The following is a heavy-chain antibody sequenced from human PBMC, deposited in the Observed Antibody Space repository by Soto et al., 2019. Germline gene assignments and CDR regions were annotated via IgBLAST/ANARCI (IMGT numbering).Heavy chain of an antibody. CDR2: LYSGGAT. CDR1: GFTASAYY. V-gene: IGHV3-53*01. Sequence: PGGSLRLSCVVSGFTASAYYTSWVRQAPGKGLEWVSTLYSGGATFYADSVKGRFTVSGDNSKNTLYLQMNSLEPEDTAIYYCARDLIHLWSIEYYYYGMDVWGQGTTVTVSS. CDR3: ARDLIHLWSIEYYYYGMDV. J-gene: IGHJ6*02. D-gene: IGHD5-18*01.